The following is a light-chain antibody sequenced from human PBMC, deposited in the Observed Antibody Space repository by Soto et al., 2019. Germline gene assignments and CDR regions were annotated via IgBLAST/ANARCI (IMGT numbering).Light chain of an antibody. V-gene: IGKV3-20*01. Sequence: DIVLTQSPGTLSLSPGERATLSCRASQSVSSNYLAWYQQKPGQAPRLLIYGASSRATGIPDRFSGSGSGTDFTLTISRLESEDFAVYYCQQYGSSPRTFGQGTKVDIK. CDR1: QSVSSNY. CDR3: QQYGSSPRT. J-gene: IGKJ1*01. CDR2: GAS.